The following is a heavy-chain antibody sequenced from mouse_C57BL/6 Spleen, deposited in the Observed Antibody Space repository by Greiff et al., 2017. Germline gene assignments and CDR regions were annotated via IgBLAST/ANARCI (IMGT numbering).Heavy chain of an antibody. CDR2: IRSKSNNSAT. D-gene: IGHD4-1*01. J-gene: IGHJ2*01. V-gene: IGHV10-1*01. CDR3: VGHGLGRDD. CDR1: GFSFNTYA. Sequence: VKLVETGGGLVQPKGSLKLSCAASGFSFNTYAMNWVRPAPGKGLEWVARIRSKSNNSATYYADSVKDRFTISRDDPEIMLYLQMNNLKTVDTAVYYCVGHGLGRDDWGQGTTLTVSS.